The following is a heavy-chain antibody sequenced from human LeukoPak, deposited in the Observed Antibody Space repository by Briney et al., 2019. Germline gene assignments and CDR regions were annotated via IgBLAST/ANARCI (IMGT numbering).Heavy chain of an antibody. V-gene: IGHV3-11*03. Sequence: PGGSLRLSCAASGFTFSDYYMTWIRQAPGKGLEWLTYICTKRSDTRYADSVKGRFTISRDNAKNTLYLQMNSLRAEDTALYYCASLVQQFTGTFDIWVQGTMVTVSS. J-gene: IGHJ3*02. D-gene: IGHD3-10*01. CDR3: ASLVQQFTGTFDI. CDR1: GFTFSDYY. CDR2: ICTKRSDT.